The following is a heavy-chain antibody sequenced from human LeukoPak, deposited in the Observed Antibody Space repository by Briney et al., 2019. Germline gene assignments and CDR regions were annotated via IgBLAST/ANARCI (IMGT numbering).Heavy chain of an antibody. CDR3: ARDRADYVWGSYRSNWFDP. CDR2: IYYSGST. D-gene: IGHD3-16*02. Sequence: SETLSLTCTVSNGFISSYYWSWIRQPPGKGLEWIGYIYYSGSTNYNPSLKSRVTISVGTSKNQFSLKLSSVTAADTAVYYCARDRADYVWGSYRSNWFDPWGQGTLVTVSS. CDR1: NGFISSYY. J-gene: IGHJ5*02. V-gene: IGHV4-59*01.